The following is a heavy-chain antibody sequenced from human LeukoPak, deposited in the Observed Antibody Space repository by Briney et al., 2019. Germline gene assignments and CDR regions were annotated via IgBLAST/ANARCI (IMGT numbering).Heavy chain of an antibody. CDR3: AKGSHGYSSSSADY. V-gene: IGHV3-23*01. CDR2: ISGSGGNT. CDR1: GFTFSSYA. J-gene: IGHJ4*02. D-gene: IGHD6-6*01. Sequence: GGSLRLSCAASGFTFSSYAMNWVRQAPGKGLEWVSVISGSGGNTYYADSVKGRFTISRDNSKNRLYLQMNSLRVDDTAVYSCAKGSHGYSSSSADYWGQGTLVTVSS.